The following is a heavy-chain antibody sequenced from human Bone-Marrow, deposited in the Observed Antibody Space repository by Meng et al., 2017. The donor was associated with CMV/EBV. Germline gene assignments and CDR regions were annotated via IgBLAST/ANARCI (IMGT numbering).Heavy chain of an antibody. V-gene: IGHV2-70*12. D-gene: IGHD3-3*01. J-gene: IGHJ6*02. CDR3: AHRRGYDFWASYGMDV. CDR2: IDWDDDK. Sequence: SGPTLVKPTQTLTLTCTFSGFSLSSSGVRVSWIRQPPGKALEWLARIDWDDDKFYSSSLKTRLTITKDTSKNQVVLTMTNMDPVDTATYYCAHRRGYDFWASYGMDVWGQGTTVTVSS. CDR1: GFSLSSSGVR.